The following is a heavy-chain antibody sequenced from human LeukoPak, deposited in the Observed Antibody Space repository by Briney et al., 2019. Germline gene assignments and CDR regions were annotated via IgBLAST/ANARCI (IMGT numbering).Heavy chain of an antibody. CDR1: GFTFSSYW. V-gene: IGHV3-21*01. Sequence: GGSLRLSCAASGFTFSSYWMHWVRQAPGKGLEWVSSISSTSTYIYYADSMKGRFTIFRDNAKNSLYLHMNSLRAEDTAVYYCARDRGVEMATMGLDFWGQGTPVTVSS. CDR3: ARDRGVEMATMGLDF. D-gene: IGHD5-24*01. CDR2: ISSTSTYI. J-gene: IGHJ4*02.